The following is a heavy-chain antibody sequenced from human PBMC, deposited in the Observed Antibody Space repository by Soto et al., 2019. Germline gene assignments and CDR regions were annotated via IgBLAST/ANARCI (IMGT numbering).Heavy chain of an antibody. CDR1: GYSFTSYW. CDR2: IYPGDSYT. J-gene: IGHJ6*02. D-gene: IGHD3-22*01. Sequence: GESLKISCKGSGYSFTSYWLGWVRQMPGKGLEWRGIIYPGDSYTRYSPSFQGQVTISADKSISTADLQWSSLKASDTAMYYCARHCVDYYDSRGYYYYYYYGMDVWGQGTTVTVSS. CDR3: ARHCVDYYDSRGYYYYYYYGMDV. V-gene: IGHV5-51*01.